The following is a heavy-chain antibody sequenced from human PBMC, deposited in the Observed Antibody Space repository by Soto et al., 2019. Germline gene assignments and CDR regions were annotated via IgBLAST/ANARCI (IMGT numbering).Heavy chain of an antibody. J-gene: IGHJ4*02. Sequence: PGGSLRLSCAASGFTFSSYWMSWVRQAPGKGLEWVANIKHDGSVQYYVDSVKGRFTISRDNAKNSLYLQMNSLRAEDTAVYYCERAAYSSSSDYWGQGTLVTVSS. CDR3: ERAAYSSSSDY. V-gene: IGHV3-7*01. CDR2: IKHDGSVQ. D-gene: IGHD6-6*01. CDR1: GFTFSSYW.